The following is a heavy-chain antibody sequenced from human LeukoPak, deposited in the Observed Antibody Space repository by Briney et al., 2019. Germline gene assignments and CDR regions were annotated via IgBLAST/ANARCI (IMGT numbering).Heavy chain of an antibody. V-gene: IGHV3-21*01. CDR3: ARVVVRGVICYYFDY. Sequence: GGSLRLSCVASGFTFSRFEMNWVRQAPGKGLEWVSSISSSSSYIYYADSVKGRFTISRDNAKNSLYLQMNSLRAEDTAVYYCARVVVRGVICYYFDYWGQGTLVTVSS. CDR1: GFTFSRFE. J-gene: IGHJ4*02. D-gene: IGHD3-10*01. CDR2: ISSSSSYI.